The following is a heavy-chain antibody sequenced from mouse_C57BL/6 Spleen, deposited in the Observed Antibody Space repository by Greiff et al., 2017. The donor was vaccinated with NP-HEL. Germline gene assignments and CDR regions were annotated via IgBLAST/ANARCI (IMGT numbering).Heavy chain of an antibody. CDR1: GYTFTSYW. CDR3: ARVVTTVYYYAMDY. J-gene: IGHJ4*01. CDR2: IYPSDSET. V-gene: IGHV1-61*01. D-gene: IGHD2-2*01. Sequence: QVQLKQPGAELVRPGSSVKLSCKASGYTFTSYWMDWVKQRPGQGLEWIGNIYPSDSETHYNQKFKDKATLTVDKSSSTAYMQLSSLTSEDSAVYYCARVVTTVYYYAMDYWGQGTSVTVSS.